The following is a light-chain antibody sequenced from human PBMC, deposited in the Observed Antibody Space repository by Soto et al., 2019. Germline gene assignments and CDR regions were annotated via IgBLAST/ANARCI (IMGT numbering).Light chain of an antibody. CDR2: DVS. CDR1: SSDVGAYNF. J-gene: IGLJ2*01. V-gene: IGLV2-11*01. CDR3: CSYAGSYTWV. Sequence: QSVLTQARSVSGSPGQSVTISCTGTSSDVGAYNFVSWYQQHPGKAPKLMIYDVSKRPSGVPDRFSGSKSGNTASLTISGLQAEDEADYYCCSYAGSYTWVFGGGTKLTVL.